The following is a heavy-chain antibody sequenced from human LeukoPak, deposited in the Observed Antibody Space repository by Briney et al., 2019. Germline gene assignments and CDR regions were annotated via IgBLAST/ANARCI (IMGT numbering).Heavy chain of an antibody. J-gene: IGHJ3*02. D-gene: IGHD6-19*01. Sequence: SETLSLTCTVSGGSISSYYWSWFRQVPGKGLEWIGYIYYSGSTNYNPSLKSRVTISVDTSKNQFSLKVNSVTAADAAVYYCARGLAGYSGGDDAFVIWGQGTMVTVSS. V-gene: IGHV4-59*01. CDR2: IYYSGST. CDR1: GGSISSYY. CDR3: ARGLAGYSGGDDAFVI.